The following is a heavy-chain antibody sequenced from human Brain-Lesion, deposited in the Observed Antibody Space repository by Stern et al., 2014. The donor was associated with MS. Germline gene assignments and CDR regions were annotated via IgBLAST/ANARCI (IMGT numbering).Heavy chain of an antibody. V-gene: IGHV4-39*01. CDR1: VGSISSSTYY. CDR2: IYYSGFT. Sequence: VQLVESGPGLVKPSETLSLTCTVSVGSISSSTYYWASIRQPPGKGLEWIGHIYYSGFTYYNPSLKSRVTISVDMSKNQFSLKLSSVTAADTAIYYCARHDSVPRPSQLYSARDRGPGYFDYWGQGTLVTVSS. D-gene: IGHD1-26*01. J-gene: IGHJ4*02. CDR3: ARHDSVPRPSQLYSARDRGPGYFDY.